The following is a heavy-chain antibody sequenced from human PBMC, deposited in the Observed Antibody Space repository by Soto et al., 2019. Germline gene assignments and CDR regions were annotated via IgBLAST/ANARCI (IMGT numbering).Heavy chain of an antibody. D-gene: IGHD3-22*01. CDR1: GFIVSSNY. J-gene: IGHJ4*02. Sequence: GGSLRLSCEASGFIVSSNYMSWVRQAPGKGLEWVSVIYSGGSTYYADSVKGRFTISRDNSKNTLYLQMNSLRAEDTAVYYCARDAGHHYYDSSGHDYWGQGTLVTVSS. CDR2: IYSGGST. V-gene: IGHV3-53*05. CDR3: ARDAGHHYYDSSGHDY.